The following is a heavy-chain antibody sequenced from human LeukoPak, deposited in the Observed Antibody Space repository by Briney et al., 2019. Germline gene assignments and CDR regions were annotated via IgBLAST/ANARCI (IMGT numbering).Heavy chain of an antibody. CDR1: GYTFTSYD. Sequence: GASVKVSCKASGYTFTSYDINWVRQATGQGLEWMGWMNPNSGNTGYAQKFQGRVTITRNTSISTAYMELSGLRSEDTAVYYCARAPRYCSSTSCYTDWFDPWGQGTLVTVAS. CDR2: MNPNSGNT. J-gene: IGHJ5*02. D-gene: IGHD2-2*02. V-gene: IGHV1-8*03. CDR3: ARAPRYCSSTSCYTDWFDP.